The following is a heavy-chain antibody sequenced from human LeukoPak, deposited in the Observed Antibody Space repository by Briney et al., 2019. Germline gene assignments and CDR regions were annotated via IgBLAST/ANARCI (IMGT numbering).Heavy chain of an antibody. CDR2: ISGSGGST. CDR1: GFTFSSYW. V-gene: IGHV3-23*01. D-gene: IGHD1-26*01. CDR3: AKGGSSSGSYYADLDY. Sequence: GGSLRLSCAASGFTFSSYWMSWVRQAPGKGLEWVSAISGSGGSTYYADSVKGRFTISRDNSKNTLYLQMNSLRAEDTAVYYCAKGGSSSGSYYADLDYWGQGTLVTVSS. J-gene: IGHJ4*02.